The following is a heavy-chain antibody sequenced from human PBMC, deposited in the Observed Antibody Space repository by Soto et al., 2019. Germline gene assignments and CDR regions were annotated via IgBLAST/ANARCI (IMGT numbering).Heavy chain of an antibody. Sequence: QVQLVQSGAEVKKPGASVKVSCKPSGYTFTSYGITWVRQAPGQGLEWMGWISAYNGNTNYAQKFQGRGTXXPXTXXRTAYMELRSLGSDDTAVYYCAGGWFGEFVYQSDYWGQGTLVTVSS. J-gene: IGHJ4*02. CDR3: AGGWFGEFVYQSDY. V-gene: IGHV1-18*01. CDR2: ISAYNGNT. CDR1: GYTFTSYG. D-gene: IGHD3-10*01.